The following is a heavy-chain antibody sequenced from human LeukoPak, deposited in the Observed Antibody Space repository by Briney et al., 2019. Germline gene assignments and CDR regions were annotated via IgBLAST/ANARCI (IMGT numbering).Heavy chain of an antibody. CDR2: INTNTGNP. J-gene: IGHJ4*02. D-gene: IGHD3-9*01. CDR3: ARVRGADLTGLRGPSDY. CDR1: GYTFTSYA. Sequence: ASVKVSCKASGYTFTSYAMNWVRQAPGQGLEWMGWINTNTGNPTYAQGFIGRFVFSLDTSVSTAYLQISSLKAEDTAVYYCARVRGADLTGLRGPSDYWGQGTLVTVSS. V-gene: IGHV7-4-1*02.